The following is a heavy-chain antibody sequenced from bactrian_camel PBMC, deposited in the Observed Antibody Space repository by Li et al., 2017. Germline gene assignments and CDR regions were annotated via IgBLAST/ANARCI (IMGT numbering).Heavy chain of an antibody. CDR2: INAEVDST. Sequence: VQLVESGGGEVQAGGSLKLSCAGSAYILENCGMVWYRQAPGKEREGVATINAEVDSTFYADSVKGRFTISLDRAKDTLYLQMNNLEPEDTAIYYCAADWSHSDCYSASWFPSLLWGQGTQVTVS. CDR1: AYILENCG. V-gene: IGHV3S54*01. D-gene: IGHD3*01. J-gene: IGHJ4*01. CDR3: AADWSHSDCYSASWFPSLL.